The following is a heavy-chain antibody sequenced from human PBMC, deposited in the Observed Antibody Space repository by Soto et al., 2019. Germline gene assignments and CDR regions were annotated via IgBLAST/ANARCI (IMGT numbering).Heavy chain of an antibody. CDR3: VGALTYEVPYYYYGMDV. D-gene: IGHD3-16*01. CDR1: GFIFSTYL. CDR2: IKQGGHEK. J-gene: IGHJ6*02. Sequence: PGGSLRLSVEASGFIFSTYLMSWVRQAPGKGLGWVANIKQGGHEKFYVDSVKGRLTIYRDNAKKSLFLKMSSLRPQDPPVYYFVGALTYEVPYYYYGMDVWGQGTTVTVSS. V-gene: IGHV3-7*01.